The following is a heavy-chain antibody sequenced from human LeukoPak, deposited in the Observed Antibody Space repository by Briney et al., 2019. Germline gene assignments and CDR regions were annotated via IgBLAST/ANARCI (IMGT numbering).Heavy chain of an antibody. J-gene: IGHJ5*02. CDR3: AKETHDYVWGSYPADP. Sequence: GGSLRLSCAASGFTFTSYSMNWVRQAPGKGLEWVSTISGGGGGTYYADSVKGRFTISRDNSKNTLYLQMNSLRAEDTAVYYCAKETHDYVWGSYPADPWGQGTLVTVSS. CDR2: ISGGGGGT. V-gene: IGHV3-23*01. CDR1: GFTFTSYS. D-gene: IGHD3-16*02.